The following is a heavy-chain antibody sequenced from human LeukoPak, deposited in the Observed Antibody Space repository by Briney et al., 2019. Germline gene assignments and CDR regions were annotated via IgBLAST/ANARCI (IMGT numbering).Heavy chain of an antibody. CDR2: ISSSSSYI. CDR1: GFTFSSYS. D-gene: IGHD1-1*01. CDR3: ARQWVLLDYYYYGMDV. V-gene: IGHV3-21*01. J-gene: IGHJ6*02. Sequence: PGRSLRLSCAASGFTFSSYSMNWVRQAPGKGLEWVSSISSSSSYIYYADSVKGRFTISRDNAKNSLYLQMNSLRAEDTAVYYCARQWVLLDYYYYGMDVWGQGTTVTVSS.